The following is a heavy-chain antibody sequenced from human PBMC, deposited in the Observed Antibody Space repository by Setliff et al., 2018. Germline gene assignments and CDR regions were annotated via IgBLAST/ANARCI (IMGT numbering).Heavy chain of an antibody. Sequence: PGGSLRLSCAASGFTFDDYAMHWVRQAPGKGLGWVSGISWNSGSIGYADSVKGRFTISRDNAKNTLYLQMNSLRAEDTAVYYCARAHSSTLSVHDYWGQGTLVTVSS. J-gene: IGHJ4*02. CDR2: ISWNSGSI. V-gene: IGHV3-9*01. D-gene: IGHD2-2*01. CDR1: GFTFDDYA. CDR3: ARAHSSTLSVHDY.